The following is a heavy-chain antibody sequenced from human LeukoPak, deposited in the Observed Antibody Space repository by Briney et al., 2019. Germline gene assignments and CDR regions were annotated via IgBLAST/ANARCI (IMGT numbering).Heavy chain of an antibody. CDR3: AKGIRIAAPAPQRAFDI. CDR2: ISSSSTTI. CDR1: GFMFSSYS. D-gene: IGHD6-13*01. V-gene: IGHV3-48*01. J-gene: IGHJ3*02. Sequence: PGGSLRLSCAATGFMFSSYSMNWVRQAPGKGLEWVSYISSSSTTIHYADSVKGRFTISRDNSRSTLYLQMNSLRPEDTAVYYCAKGIRIAAPAPQRAFDIWGQGTMVTVSS.